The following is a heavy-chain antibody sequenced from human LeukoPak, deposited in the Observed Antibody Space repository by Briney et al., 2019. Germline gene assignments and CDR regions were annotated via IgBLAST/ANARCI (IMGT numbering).Heavy chain of an antibody. V-gene: IGHV3-15*01. J-gene: IGHJ4*02. CDR2: IKSKTDGGTT. D-gene: IGHD3-10*01. CDR3: TTDGAYYHGSGSSINY. CDR1: GFTFSNYG. Sequence: GGSLRLSCVASGFTFSNYGMSWVRQAPGKGLEWVGRIKSKTDGGTTDYAAPVKGRFTIARDDSKNTLYLQMNSLKTEDTAVYYCTTDGAYYHGSGSSINYWGQGTLVTVSS.